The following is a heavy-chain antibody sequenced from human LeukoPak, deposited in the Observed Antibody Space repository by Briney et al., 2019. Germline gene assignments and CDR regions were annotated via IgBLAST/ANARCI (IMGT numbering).Heavy chain of an antibody. Sequence: SETLSLTCTVSGGSISSYYWSWIRQPPGKGLEWIGYIYYSGSTNYNPSLKSRVTISVDTSKNQCSLKLSSVTAADTAVYYCARDGGPYYYYYMDVWGKGTTVTASS. D-gene: IGHD2-15*01. CDR2: IYYSGST. CDR3: ARDGGPYYYYYMDV. J-gene: IGHJ6*03. V-gene: IGHV4-59*01. CDR1: GGSISSYY.